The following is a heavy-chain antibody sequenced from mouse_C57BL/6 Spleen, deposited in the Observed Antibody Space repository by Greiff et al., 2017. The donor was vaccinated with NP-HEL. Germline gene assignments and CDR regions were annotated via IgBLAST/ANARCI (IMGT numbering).Heavy chain of an antibody. J-gene: IGHJ3*01. CDR1: GYTFTDYN. CDR3: AGECKTAQGTGFAY. Sequence: EVQLQQSGPELVKPGASVKIPCKASGYTFTDYNMDWVKQSHGKSLEWIGDINPNNGGTIYNQKFKGKATLTVDKSSSTAYMELRSLTSEDTAVYYCAGECKTAQGTGFAYWGQGTLLTVSA. V-gene: IGHV1-18*01. D-gene: IGHD3-2*02. CDR2: INPNNGGT.